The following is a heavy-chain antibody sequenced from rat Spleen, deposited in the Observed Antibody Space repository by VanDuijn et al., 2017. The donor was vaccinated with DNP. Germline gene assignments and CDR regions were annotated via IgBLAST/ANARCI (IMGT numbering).Heavy chain of an antibody. V-gene: IGHV4-2*01. CDR3: IRAGYYGYMAY. D-gene: IGHD1-7*01. Sequence: EVQLVESGGGLVQSGRSLKLSCAASGFNLNAFWMGWVRQAPGKGLEWIGEINKDSSTINYTPSLKDRFSISRDNAQNTLYLQMSKLGSEDTAIFYCIRAGYYGYMAYWGQGTLVTVSS. CDR2: INKDSSTI. J-gene: IGHJ3*01. CDR1: GFNLNAFW.